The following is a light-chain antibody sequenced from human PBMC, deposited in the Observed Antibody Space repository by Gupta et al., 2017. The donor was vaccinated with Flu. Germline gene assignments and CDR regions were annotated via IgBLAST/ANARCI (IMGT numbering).Light chain of an antibody. V-gene: IGLV2-14*01. CDR2: DVT. Sequence: QSALTQPASVSGSPGQSIAISCTGTSTDIGSYKYVSWYQQHPGKAPQLLIYDVTNRPSGVSTRFSGSKSGDTASLTISGLQAEDEADYYCSSCTSSTTLVFGGGTRLTV. CDR1: STDIGSYKY. CDR3: SSCTSSTTLV. J-gene: IGLJ2*01.